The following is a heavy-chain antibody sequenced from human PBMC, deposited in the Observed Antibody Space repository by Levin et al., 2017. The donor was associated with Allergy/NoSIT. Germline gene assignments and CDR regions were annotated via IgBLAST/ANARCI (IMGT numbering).Heavy chain of an antibody. V-gene: IGHV5-51*01. J-gene: IGHJ6*02. Sequence: KTGESLKISCKGSGYSFSNYWIGWVRQMPGKGLEWMGIIYPGDSDTTYSPSFQGQVTISVDKSTSTAYLQWSSLKASDTAIYYCARQGKPTTASLDVWGQGTTVTVSS. D-gene: IGHD1-7*01. CDR2: IYPGDSDT. CDR3: ARQGKPTTASLDV. CDR1: GYSFSNYW.